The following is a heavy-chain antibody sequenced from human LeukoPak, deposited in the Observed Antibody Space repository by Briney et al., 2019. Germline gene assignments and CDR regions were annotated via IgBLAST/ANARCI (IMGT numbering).Heavy chain of an antibody. Sequence: GGSLRLSCAASGFTFSSYAMSWVRQAPGKGLEWVSAISGSGGSTYYADSVKGRFTISRDNSKNTLYLQMNSLRAEDTAVYYCARETTPRGYYDSSGYLYLGGYFDYWGQGTLVTVSS. CDR3: ARETTPRGYYDSSGYLYLGGYFDY. V-gene: IGHV3-23*01. CDR2: ISGSGGST. D-gene: IGHD3-22*01. J-gene: IGHJ4*02. CDR1: GFTFSSYA.